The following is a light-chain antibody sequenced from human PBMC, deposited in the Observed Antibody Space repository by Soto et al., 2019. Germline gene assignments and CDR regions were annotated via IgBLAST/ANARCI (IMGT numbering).Light chain of an antibody. Sequence: QSVLSQPPSASGTPGQKVTISCSGGSSNIGGYTVNWYQQLPGTAPRLLIYDNKRRPSGVPDRFSGSKSGTSASLAISGLQSEDEAEYYCAAWDDGLNGDVFGTGTKVTVL. CDR2: DNK. CDR3: AAWDDGLNGDV. J-gene: IGLJ1*01. CDR1: SSNIGGYT. V-gene: IGLV1-44*01.